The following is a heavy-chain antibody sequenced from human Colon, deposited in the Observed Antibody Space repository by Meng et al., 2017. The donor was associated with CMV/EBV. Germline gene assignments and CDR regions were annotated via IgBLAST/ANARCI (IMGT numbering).Heavy chain of an antibody. Sequence: GGSLRLSCAASGFPFSNYYMSWIRLAPGKGLEWISYISGDGSDLFYGDSVRGRFTISRDNAKNSLYLQINSLRVEDTAVYYCLRDILRVGITYYFDYWGQGTLVTVSS. CDR1: GFPFSNYY. D-gene: IGHD1-26*01. V-gene: IGHV3-11*04. CDR3: LRDILRVGITYYFDY. CDR2: ISGDGSDL. J-gene: IGHJ4*02.